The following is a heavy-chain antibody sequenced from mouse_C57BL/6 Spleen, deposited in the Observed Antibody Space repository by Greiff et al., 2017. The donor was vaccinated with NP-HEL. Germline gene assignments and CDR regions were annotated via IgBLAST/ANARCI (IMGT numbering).Heavy chain of an antibody. CDR3: ATLYYYGSNWYFDV. Sequence: VQLQQSGPELVKPGASVKIPCKASGYTFTDYNMDWVKQSHGKSLEWIGDINPNNGGTIYNQKFKGKATLTVDKSSSTAYMELRSLTSEDTAVYYCATLYYYGSNWYFDVWGTGTTVTVSS. CDR2: INPNNGGT. J-gene: IGHJ1*03. V-gene: IGHV1-18*01. D-gene: IGHD1-1*01. CDR1: GYTFTDYN.